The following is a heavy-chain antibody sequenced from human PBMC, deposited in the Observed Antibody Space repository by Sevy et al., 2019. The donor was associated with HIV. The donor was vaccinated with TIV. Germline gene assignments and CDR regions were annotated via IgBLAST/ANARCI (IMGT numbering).Heavy chain of an antibody. J-gene: IGHJ4*02. CDR2: ISGSSSYI. D-gene: IGHD2-21*02. V-gene: IGHV3-21*01. CDR1: GFTFNIYS. Sequence: GGSLRLSCAASGFTFNIYSMNWVRQAPGKGLEWVSSISGSSSYIFYADSVKGRFTISRDNAKNSLYLQMNSLRAEDTAVYYCAMGRGDPRADSFDYWGQGTLVTVSS. CDR3: AMGRGDPRADSFDY.